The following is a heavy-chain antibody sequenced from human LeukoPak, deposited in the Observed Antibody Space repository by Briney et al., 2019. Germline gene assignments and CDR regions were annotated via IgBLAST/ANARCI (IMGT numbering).Heavy chain of an antibody. D-gene: IGHD3-9*01. CDR2: ISSSSSTI. V-gene: IGHV3-48*04. CDR3: ARDWRYFDWMIYGMDV. CDR1: GFTFSSYS. J-gene: IGHJ6*02. Sequence: GGSLRLSCAASGFTFSSYSMNWVRQAPGKGLEWVSYISSSSSTIYYADSVKGRFTISRDNAKNSLYLQMNSLRAEDTAVYYCARDWRYFDWMIYGMDVWGQGTTVTVSS.